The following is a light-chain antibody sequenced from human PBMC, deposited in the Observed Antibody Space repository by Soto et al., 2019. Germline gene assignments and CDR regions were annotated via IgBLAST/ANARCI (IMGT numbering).Light chain of an antibody. J-gene: IGKJ1*01. CDR2: NAS. Sequence: DIQLTQSPSTLSASVGDRVTITCRASQSISSRLAWYQQKPGKAPKLLIYNASSLESGVPSRFSGSGSGTEFTLTIRSLQPDDFATYCCQQYNSYSRTFGQGTKVDIK. V-gene: IGKV1-5*03. CDR1: QSISSR. CDR3: QQYNSYSRT.